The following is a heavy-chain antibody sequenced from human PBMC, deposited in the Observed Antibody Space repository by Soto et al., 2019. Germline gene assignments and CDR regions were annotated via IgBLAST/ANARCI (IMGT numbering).Heavy chain of an antibody. CDR1: GYPFTHYG. CDR2: ISPFNGNT. CDR3: ARDQSFDRTYYYGIDV. J-gene: IGHJ6*02. V-gene: IGHV1-18*01. Sequence: QVQLVQSGGEVKKPGASVRVSCKSSGYPFTHYGITWIRQAPGQGLEWMGWISPFNGNTNYGQTLQGRVTLTTDTXPXXVFMELRSLTSDDTAVYYCARDQSFDRTYYYGIDVWGQGTTVTVSS. D-gene: IGHD3-16*01.